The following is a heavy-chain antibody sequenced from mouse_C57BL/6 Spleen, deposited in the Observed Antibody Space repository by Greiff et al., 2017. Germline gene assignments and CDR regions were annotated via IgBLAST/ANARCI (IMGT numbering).Heavy chain of an antibody. CDR1: GYTFTSYW. CDR3: AGGGMIDGYYYFDV. CDR2: IHPNSGST. J-gene: IGHJ1*03. Sequence: QVQLQQPGAELVKPGASVKLSCKASGYTFTSYWMHWVKQRPGQGLAWIGMIHPNSGSTNYNEKFKSKATLTVDKSSSTAYMQLSSLTSEDSAVYYCAGGGMIDGYYYFDVWGTGTTVTVAA. D-gene: IGHD2-3*01. V-gene: IGHV1-64*01.